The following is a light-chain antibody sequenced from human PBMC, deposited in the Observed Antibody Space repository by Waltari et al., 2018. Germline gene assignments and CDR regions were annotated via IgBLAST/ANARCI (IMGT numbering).Light chain of an antibody. CDR2: VAS. V-gene: IGKV3-15*01. CDR1: QSVACH. CDR3: QHYENWLHK. J-gene: IGKJ4*02. Sequence: EIVMTHSPATLSVSPGDRATLSCRASQSVACHVPWYKQDPGLVPRLLIYVASTRATDIPARFSGSGSGTEFTLTISSLQSEDSGVYYGQHYENWLHKFGGGTKVEIK.